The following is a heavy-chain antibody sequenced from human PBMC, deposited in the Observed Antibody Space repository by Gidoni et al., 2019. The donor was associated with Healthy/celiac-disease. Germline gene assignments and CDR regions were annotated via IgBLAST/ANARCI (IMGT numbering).Heavy chain of an antibody. J-gene: IGHJ3*02. CDR1: GFTFDDYT. CDR3: AKDGGYSYGYVTMIVGDDAFDI. Sequence: EVQLVESGGVVVQPGGSLRLSCAASGFTFDDYTMHWVRQAPGKGLEWVSLISWDGGSTYYADSVKGRFTISRDNSKNSLYLQMNSLRTEDTALYYCAKDGGYSYGYVTMIVGDDAFDIWGQGTMVTVSS. D-gene: IGHD5-18*01. V-gene: IGHV3-43*01. CDR2: ISWDGGST.